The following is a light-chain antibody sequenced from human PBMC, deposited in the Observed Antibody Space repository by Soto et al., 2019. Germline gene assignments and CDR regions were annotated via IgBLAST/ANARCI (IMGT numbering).Light chain of an antibody. CDR1: ISDVGGYNY. J-gene: IGLJ1*01. CDR3: SSYTSSSTLYV. V-gene: IGLV2-14*01. Sequence: QSALTQPASVSGSPGQSITISCTGTISDVGGYNYVSWYQQHPGKAPKLMIYDVSNRPSGVSNRFSGSKSGNTASLTISGLHAEVAADYYRSSYTSSSTLYVFGTGTKLTVL. CDR2: DVS.